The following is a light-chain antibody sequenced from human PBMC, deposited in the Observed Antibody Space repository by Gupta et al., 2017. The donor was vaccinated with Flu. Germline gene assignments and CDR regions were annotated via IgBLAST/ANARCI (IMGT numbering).Light chain of an antibody. J-gene: IGKJ4*01. CDR1: QAVSTY. V-gene: IGKV3-11*01. CDR2: DAS. CDR3: QQRTNWPPT. Sequence: GERATLSCRASQAVSTYLAWYQHKPGQAPRLLIYDASNRATGIPARFSGSGSGTDFTLTISSLEPEDFAVYYCQQRTNWPPTFGGGTKVEIK.